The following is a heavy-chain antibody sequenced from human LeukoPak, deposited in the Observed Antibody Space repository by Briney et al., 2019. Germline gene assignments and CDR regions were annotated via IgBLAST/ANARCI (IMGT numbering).Heavy chain of an antibody. V-gene: IGHV4-34*01. J-gene: IGHJ4*02. D-gene: IGHD6-19*01. CDR2: ITHSGST. CDR3: ARGKSQTVACN. Sequence: SATLSLTFAVYGGSFSGYYWNWIRQSPGKGLEWIGEITHSGSTNYNPSLKSRVTISVDTSKNQLSLKLSSVTAADTAVYYCARGKSQTVACNWGQGTLVTVSS. CDR1: GGSFSGYY.